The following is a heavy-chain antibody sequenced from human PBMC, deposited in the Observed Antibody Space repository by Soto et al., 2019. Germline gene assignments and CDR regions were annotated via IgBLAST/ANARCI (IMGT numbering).Heavy chain of an antibody. J-gene: IGHJ6*02. Sequence: ASVKVSCKVSGYTLTELSMHWVRQAPGKGLEWMGGFDPEDGETIYAQKFQGRVTMTEDTSTDTAYMELSSLRSEDTAVYYCATDRTSISSGSYFWLVWGQGTTVTVSS. CDR1: GYTLTELS. CDR2: FDPEDGET. V-gene: IGHV1-24*01. D-gene: IGHD1-26*01. CDR3: ATDRTSISSGSYFWLV.